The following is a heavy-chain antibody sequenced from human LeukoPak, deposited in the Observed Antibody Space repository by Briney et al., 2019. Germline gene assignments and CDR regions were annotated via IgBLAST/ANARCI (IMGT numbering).Heavy chain of an antibody. CDR2: INPNDGDT. CDR3: ARANFLYCSSSTCLFDY. V-gene: IGHV1-2*02. Sequence: ASVKVSCKASGYTFTDYYMHWVRQAPRQGFEWMGWINPNDGDTNYAQKFQGRVTMTRETSIRTAHMEVSRLRSDDTAVYYCARANFLYCSSSTCLFDYWGQGTLVTVSS. D-gene: IGHD2-2*01. J-gene: IGHJ4*02. CDR1: GYTFTDYY.